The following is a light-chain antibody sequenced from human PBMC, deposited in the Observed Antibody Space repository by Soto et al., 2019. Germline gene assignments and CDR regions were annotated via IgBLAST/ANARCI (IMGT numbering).Light chain of an antibody. CDR3: HQYGSAPAWT. V-gene: IGKV3-20*01. Sequence: EIVLTQSPGTLSLFPGERATLSCRDSQSISNNYLAWYQQKPGQAPRLLIHGASNRATGIPDRFSGAGSGTDFTLTISRLEPEDFAVYYCHQYGSAPAWTFGQGTKVEIK. CDR2: GAS. CDR1: QSISNNY. J-gene: IGKJ1*01.